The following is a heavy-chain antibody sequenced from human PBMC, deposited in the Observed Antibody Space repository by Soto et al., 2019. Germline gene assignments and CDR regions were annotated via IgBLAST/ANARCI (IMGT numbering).Heavy chain of an antibody. V-gene: IGHV3-48*04. J-gene: IGHJ4*02. CDR2: ISRTGSYI. Sequence: EVQLVESGGGLVQPGGSLRLSCAASGFALSSYSMNWVRQAPGRGLEWVSYISRTGSYIHYADSVKGRFTISRDNAKNSLFLPMDSLRVEDTAVYYCAREPDELDDWGQGTLVTVSS. CDR3: AREPDELDD. CDR1: GFALSSYS.